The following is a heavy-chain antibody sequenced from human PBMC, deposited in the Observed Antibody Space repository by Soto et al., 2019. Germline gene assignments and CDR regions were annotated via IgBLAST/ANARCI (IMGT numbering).Heavy chain of an antibody. Sequence: QVQLVESGGGGFKPGRPWRLSCAASGFTFSSYAMHGVRQAPGRGLEGGAVISYDGSNKYYADSVKGRFTISRDNSKNTLYLQMNSLRAEDTAVYYCAKVVLWSGYYYYYGMDVWGQGTTVTVSS. CDR2: ISYDGSNK. CDR3: AKVVLWSGYYYYYGMDV. D-gene: IGHD3-3*01. J-gene: IGHJ6*02. V-gene: IGHV3-30*18. CDR1: GFTFSSYA.